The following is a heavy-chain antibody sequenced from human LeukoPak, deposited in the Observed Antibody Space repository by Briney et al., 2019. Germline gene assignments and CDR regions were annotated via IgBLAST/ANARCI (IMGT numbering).Heavy chain of an antibody. Sequence: ASVKVSYKASGYTFTGYYMHWVRQAPGQGLEWMGWINPNSGGTNYAQKFQGRVTMTRDTSISTAYMELSRLRSDDTAVYYCARWGPGATMVRGTPYYFDYWGQGTLVTVSS. V-gene: IGHV1-2*02. D-gene: IGHD3-10*01. CDR2: INPNSGGT. CDR1: GYTFTGYY. CDR3: ARWGPGATMVRGTPYYFDY. J-gene: IGHJ4*02.